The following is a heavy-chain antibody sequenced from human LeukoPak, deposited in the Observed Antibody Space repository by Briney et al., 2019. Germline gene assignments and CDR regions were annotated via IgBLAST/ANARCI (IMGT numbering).Heavy chain of an antibody. J-gene: IGHJ4*02. D-gene: IGHD3-10*01. CDR2: ISSSSSYI. V-gene: IGHV3-21*01. CDR3: AKGGSDYYGSGSYFD. CDR1: GFTVSSNS. Sequence: GGSLRLSCTVSGFTVSSNSMSWVRQAPGKGLEWVSSISSSSSYIYYADSVKGRFTISRDNSKNTLYLQMNSLRAEDTAVYYCAKGGSDYYGSGSYFDWGQGTLVTVSS.